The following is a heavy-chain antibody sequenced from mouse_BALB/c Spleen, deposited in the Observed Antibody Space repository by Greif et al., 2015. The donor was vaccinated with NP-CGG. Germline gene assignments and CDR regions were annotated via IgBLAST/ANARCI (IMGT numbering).Heavy chain of an antibody. CDR2: IDPENGNT. Sequence: EVKLQESGAELVRPGALVKLSCKASGFNIKDYCMHWVKQRPEQGLEWIGWIDPENGNTIYDPKFQGKASITADTSSNTAYLQLSSLTSEDTAVYYCAYGNYFDYWGQGTTLTVSS. CDR1: GFNIKDYC. CDR3: AYGNYFDY. D-gene: IGHD2-1*01. V-gene: IGHV14-1*02. J-gene: IGHJ2*01.